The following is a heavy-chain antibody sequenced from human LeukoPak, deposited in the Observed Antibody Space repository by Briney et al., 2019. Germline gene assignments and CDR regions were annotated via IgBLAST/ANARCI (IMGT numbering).Heavy chain of an antibody. CDR2: IYYSGST. V-gene: IGHV4-39*06. Sequence: SETLSLTCTVSGGSISSSSYYWGWIRQPPGKGLEWIGSIYYSGSTYYNPSLKSRVTISVDTSKNQFPLKLSSVTAADTAVYYCARDQLGVLNWFDPWGQGTLVTVSS. CDR1: GGSISSSSYY. CDR3: ARDQLGVLNWFDP. J-gene: IGHJ5*02. D-gene: IGHD6-6*01.